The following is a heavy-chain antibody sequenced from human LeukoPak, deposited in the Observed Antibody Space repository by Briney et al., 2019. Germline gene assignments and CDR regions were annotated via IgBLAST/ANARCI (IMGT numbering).Heavy chain of an antibody. V-gene: IGHV4-59*01. D-gene: IGHD3-22*01. J-gene: IGHJ3*02. CDR1: GGSISSNY. Sequence: SETLSLTCTVSGGSISSNYWSWIRQPPGKGLEWVGYIYYSGCTNYNPSLKSRVTISVHTSKNQFSLKLSSVTAADTAVYYGAGEGTYYDSRGYSEGAFDIWGQGTMVTVSS. CDR3: AGEGTYYDSRGYSEGAFDI. CDR2: IYYSGCT.